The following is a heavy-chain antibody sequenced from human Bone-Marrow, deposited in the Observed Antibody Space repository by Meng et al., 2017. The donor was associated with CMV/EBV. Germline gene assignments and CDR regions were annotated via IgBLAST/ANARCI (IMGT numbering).Heavy chain of an antibody. D-gene: IGHD6-6*01. J-gene: IGHJ3*02. CDR3: ARNQASSSSNAFDI. CDR1: GYTFTSYD. Sequence: ASVKVSCKASGYTFTSYDINWVRQATGQGLEWMGWMNPNSGNTGYAQKFQGRVTMTRNTSISTAYMELSSLRSEDTAVYYCARNQASSSSNAFDIWGQGTMATVSS. V-gene: IGHV1-8*01. CDR2: MNPNSGNT.